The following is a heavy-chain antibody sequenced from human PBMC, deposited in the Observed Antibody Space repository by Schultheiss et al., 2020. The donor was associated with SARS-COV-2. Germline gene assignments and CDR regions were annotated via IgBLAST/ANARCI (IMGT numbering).Heavy chain of an antibody. CDR3: ARGGVSYYYYYMDV. D-gene: IGHD6-13*01. Sequence: SQTLSLTCAVYGGSFSGYYWSWIRQPPGKGLEWIGEINHSGSTKYNPSLKSRVTISLDTSKNQFSLKLSSVTAADTAVYYCARGGVSYYYYYMDVWGKGTTVTVSS. V-gene: IGHV4-34*01. CDR2: INHSGST. J-gene: IGHJ6*03. CDR1: GGSFSGYY.